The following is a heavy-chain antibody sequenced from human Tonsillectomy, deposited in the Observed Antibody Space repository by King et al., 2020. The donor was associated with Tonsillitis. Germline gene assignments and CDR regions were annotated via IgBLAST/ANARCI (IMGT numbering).Heavy chain of an antibody. CDR2: ISYDGGNK. D-gene: IGHD6-19*01. CDR1: GFTFYNFA. Sequence: VQLVESAGGVVQPGRSLRLSCAASGFTFYNFALHWVRQAPGKGLEWLAVISYDGGNKYYAESVRGRFTISRDNSKKTLYLQMNSLRAEDTAVYYCARDPGWLVRNDVPLYVDYWGQGTLVTVSS. V-gene: IGHV3-30*04. J-gene: IGHJ4*02. CDR3: ARDPGWLVRNDVPLYVDY.